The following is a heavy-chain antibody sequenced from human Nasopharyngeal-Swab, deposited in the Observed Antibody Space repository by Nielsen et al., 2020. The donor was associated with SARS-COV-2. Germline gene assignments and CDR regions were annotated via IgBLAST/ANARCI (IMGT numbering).Heavy chain of an antibody. J-gene: IGHJ4*02. D-gene: IGHD3-3*01. CDR2: IYNSGSN. V-gene: IGHV4-30-4*01. Sequence: WIRQPPGKGLEWIGYIYNSGSNYYNPSLKRRVTISVDTSKNQFSLKLSYVTAADTAVYSCAREYRRITIFGVVINGFDYWGQGTLVTVSS. CDR3: AREYRRITIFGVVINGFDY.